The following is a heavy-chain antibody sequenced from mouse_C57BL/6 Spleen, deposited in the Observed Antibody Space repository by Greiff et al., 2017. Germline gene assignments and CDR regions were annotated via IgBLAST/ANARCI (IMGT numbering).Heavy chain of an antibody. CDR2: INPSSGYT. Sequence: QVQLQQSGAELAKPGASVKLSCKASGYTFTSYWMHWVKQRPGQGLEWIGYINPSSGYTKYNQKFKDKDTLTADKSSSTAYMQLSSLTYEDSACYYCAREGDYSNWDGAYWGQGTLVTVSA. J-gene: IGHJ3*01. CDR1: GYTFTSYW. D-gene: IGHD2-5*01. V-gene: IGHV1-7*01. CDR3: AREGDYSNWDGAY.